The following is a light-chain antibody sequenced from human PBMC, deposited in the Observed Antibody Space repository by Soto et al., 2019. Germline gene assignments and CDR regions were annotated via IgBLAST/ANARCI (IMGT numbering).Light chain of an antibody. V-gene: IGKV3-20*01. CDR1: QSVSSSY. J-gene: IGKJ2*01. CDR3: QQYGSSPPRYT. Sequence: EIVLTQSPDTLSLSPGERATVSCRASQSVSSSYLAWYQQKPGQAPRLLIYGASSRATGIPDRFSGSGSGTDFTLTICRLEPEDFAVYYCQQYGSSPPRYTFGQGTKLEIK. CDR2: GAS.